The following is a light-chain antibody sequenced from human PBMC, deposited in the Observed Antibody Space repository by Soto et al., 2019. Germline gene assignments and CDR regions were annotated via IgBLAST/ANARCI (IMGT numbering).Light chain of an antibody. V-gene: IGKV1-9*01. Sequence: IQLTQSPSSLSASVGDRVTITCRASQGISSYLAWYQQKPGKAPKLLIYAASTLQSGVPSRFSGSGSGTDFTLTICRLQPEDFATYYCQQLNSYPLFGQGTKLEIK. CDR3: QQLNSYPL. CDR2: AAS. J-gene: IGKJ2*01. CDR1: QGISSY.